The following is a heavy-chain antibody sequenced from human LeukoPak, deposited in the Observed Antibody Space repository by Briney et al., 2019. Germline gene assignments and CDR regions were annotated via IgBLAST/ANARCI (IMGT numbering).Heavy chain of an antibody. CDR1: GYTFTGYY. D-gene: IGHD6-19*01. V-gene: IGHV1-2*02. J-gene: IGHJ6*02. CDR3: ARAESSGWYTGWGYYYYGMDV. CDR2: INPNSGGT. Sequence: GASVKVSCKASGYTFTGYYMHWVQQAPGQGLEWMGWINPNSGGTNYAQKFQGRVTMTRDTSISTAYMELSRLRSDDTAVYYCARAESSGWYTGWGYYYYGMDVWGQGTTVTVSS.